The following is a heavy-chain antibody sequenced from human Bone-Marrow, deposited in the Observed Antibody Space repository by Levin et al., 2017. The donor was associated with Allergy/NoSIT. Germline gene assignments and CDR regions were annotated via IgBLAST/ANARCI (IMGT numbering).Heavy chain of an antibody. CDR3: ARGSSGDSYGFYGLDV. CDR1: FSPFLSFS. V-gene: IGHV3-11*01. CDR2: ISNTGNTY. D-gene: IGHD2-21*02. J-gene: IGHJ6*02. Sequence: PGGSLRLSFSSSFSPFLSFSLLFLLPSPLKGLAWISYISNTGNTYYYAASVKGRFTISRDNAKNSLSLHMNSLRAEDTALYYCARGSSGDSYGFYGLDVWGRGATVTVSS.